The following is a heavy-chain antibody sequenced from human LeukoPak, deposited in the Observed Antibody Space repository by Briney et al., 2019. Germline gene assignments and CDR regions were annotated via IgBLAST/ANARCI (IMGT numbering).Heavy chain of an antibody. CDR3: ARGIAVAGYYYYYYMDV. J-gene: IGHJ6*03. CDR1: GGSISSYY. Sequence: SETLSLTCTVSGGSISSYYWSWIRQPPGKGLDGIGKFNYSGSTNYNPSLKSRVTISVDTSKNQFSLKLSSVTAADTAVYYCARGIAVAGYYYYYYMDVWGKGTTVTVSS. CDR2: FNYSGST. V-gene: IGHV4-59*01. D-gene: IGHD6-19*01.